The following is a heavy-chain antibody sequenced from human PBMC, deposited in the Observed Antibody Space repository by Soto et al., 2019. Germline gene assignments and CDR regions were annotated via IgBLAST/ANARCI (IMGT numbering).Heavy chain of an antibody. CDR3: ARHHGPTTSENGFDP. CDR1: GYTFFTYD. Sequence: QVHLVQSGVEVKTPGASVKVSCQASGYTFFTYDISWVRQAPGQGLEWMGWISTYSGGTKYAQKFQGRVTMTTDTSTTTAYLELRSLRSDHTAVYYCARHHGPTTSENGFDPWGQGTLVTVSS. V-gene: IGHV1-18*01. CDR2: ISTYSGGT. J-gene: IGHJ5*02. D-gene: IGHD5-12*01.